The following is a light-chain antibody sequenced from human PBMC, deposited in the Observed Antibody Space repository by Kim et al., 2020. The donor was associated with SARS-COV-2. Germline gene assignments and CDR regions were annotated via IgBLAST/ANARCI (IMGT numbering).Light chain of an antibody. CDR3: TSYTVIGAVI. J-gene: IGLJ2*01. V-gene: IGLV2-14*03. Sequence: GQSITISCTGTSSDVGGYNYVSWCQQLPGSVPKLMIYDLIERPSGASKRFSGSKSGNTAYLTISGLQAEDEADYYCTSYTVIGAVIFGGGTQLTVL. CDR1: SSDVGGYNY. CDR2: DLI.